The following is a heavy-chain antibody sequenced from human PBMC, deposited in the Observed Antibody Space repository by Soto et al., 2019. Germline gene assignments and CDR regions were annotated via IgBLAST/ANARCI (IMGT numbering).Heavy chain of an antibody. D-gene: IGHD4-17*01. J-gene: IGHJ4*02. CDR1: GYTFTSYY. CDR3: ARGLTVTGFDY. Sequence: QVQMVQSGAEVKKPGASVKVSCKTSGYTFTSYYIHWVRQAPGQGLEWMGIINPSGGSTSYAQKFQGXXLXTXXTSTSTVDMELSSLRSEDTAVYYCARGLTVTGFDYWGQGTLVTVSS. V-gene: IGHV1-46*03. CDR2: INPSGGST.